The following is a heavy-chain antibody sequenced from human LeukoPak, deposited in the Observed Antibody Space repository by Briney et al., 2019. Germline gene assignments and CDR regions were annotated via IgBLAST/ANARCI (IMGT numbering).Heavy chain of an antibody. D-gene: IGHD5-18*01. CDR2: ITYNSGTI. V-gene: IGHV3-48*02. J-gene: IGHJ4*02. CDR1: GFTFRSYA. CDR3: ARDSGYSYADDY. Sequence: GGSLRLSCAASGFTFRSYAMQWVRQAPGKGLEWVSYITYNSGTIFYADSVKGRFTISRDNAKDSLYLQMSSLRDEDTAVYYCARDSGYSYADDYGGQGTLVTVSS.